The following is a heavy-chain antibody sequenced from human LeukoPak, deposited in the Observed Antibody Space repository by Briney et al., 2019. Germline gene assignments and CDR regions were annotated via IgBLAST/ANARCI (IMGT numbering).Heavy chain of an antibody. V-gene: IGHV3-64*01. CDR1: GFSFDKFG. D-gene: IGHD1-26*01. J-gene: IGHJ5*02. CDR2: VSADESGK. CDR3: ASLDRSEIP. Sequence: QPGGSLRLSCVASGFSFDKFGMHWVRQAPGKGLEYVSSVSADESGKYYTKSVRGRFSISRNNSKNTMYLQLGNLRPDDMGIYYCASLDRSEIPWGPGTLVTVPS.